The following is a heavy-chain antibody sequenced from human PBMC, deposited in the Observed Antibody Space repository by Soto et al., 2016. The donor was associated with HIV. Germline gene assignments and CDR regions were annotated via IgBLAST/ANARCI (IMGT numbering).Heavy chain of an antibody. CDR2: ITDSGDNT. CDR3: ARGSRFLLNWFDP. Sequence: EVQLLESGGALVQPGGSLRLSCAASGFTFNNYAMSWVRQAPGKGLEWVSIITDSGDNTYDADSVKGRFTISRDNSNNTLYLQMNSLRAEDTAVYYCARGSRFLLNWFDPWGQGTLVTVSS. D-gene: IGHD3-10*01. J-gene: IGHJ5*02. CDR1: GFTFNNYA. V-gene: IGHV3-23*01.